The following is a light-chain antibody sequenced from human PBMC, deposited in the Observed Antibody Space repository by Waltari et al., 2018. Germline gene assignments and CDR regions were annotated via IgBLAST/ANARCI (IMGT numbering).Light chain of an antibody. V-gene: IGLV1-40*01. CDR3: QCYDSSLTGSL. J-gene: IGLJ3*02. CDR2: DNT. Sequence: YQQLPGTAPNRLIYDNTNRPSGVPDRFSGSKSGTSASLAITGLQAEDEADYYCQCYDSSLTGSLFGGGTKLTVL.